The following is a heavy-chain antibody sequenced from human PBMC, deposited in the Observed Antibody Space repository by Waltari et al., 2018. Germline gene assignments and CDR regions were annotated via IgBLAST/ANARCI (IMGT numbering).Heavy chain of an antibody. V-gene: IGHV3-23*04. CDR2: ISGSGGST. CDR3: ATVPGRELLRNWYFDL. D-gene: IGHD1-26*01. J-gene: IGHJ2*01. Sequence: VQLVESGGGVVQPGRSLRLSCAASGFTFSSYGMHWVRQAPGKGLEWVSAISGSGGSTYYADSVKGRFTISRDNSKNTLYLQMNSLRAEDTAVYYCATVPGRELLRNWYFDLWGRGTLVIVSS. CDR1: GFTFSSYG.